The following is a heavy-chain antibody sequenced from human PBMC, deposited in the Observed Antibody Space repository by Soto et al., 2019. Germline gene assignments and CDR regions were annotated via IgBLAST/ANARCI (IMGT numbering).Heavy chain of an antibody. J-gene: IGHJ6*03. V-gene: IGHV3-64*01. CDR1: GFTLRGYA. CDR2: ISSNGVGT. D-gene: IGHD6-6*01. CDR3: ARRARPDFYYMDV. Sequence: PGGSLRVSCAAAGFTLRGYARDWVRKAPGKGLEYVSGISSNGVGTYYANSVQGRFTISRDNSKNTVYLQMGSLRPEDMAVYYCARRARPDFYYMDVWGKGTTVTVSS.